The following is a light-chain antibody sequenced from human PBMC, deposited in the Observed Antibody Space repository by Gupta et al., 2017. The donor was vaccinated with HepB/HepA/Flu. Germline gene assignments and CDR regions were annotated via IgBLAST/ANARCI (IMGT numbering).Light chain of an antibody. Sequence: EIVMTQSPPTLSVSPGERATLSCWASQSVGSNLAWYQQKPGQAPRLLIHDASTKDTGVTDRFSGSGCGTEFTLTISRRQSEDYAIYYCQQYLNWPPFTFGRGTKVEI. CDR3: QQYLNWPPFT. CDR1: QSVGSN. J-gene: IGKJ4*01. CDR2: DAS. V-gene: IGKV3-15*01.